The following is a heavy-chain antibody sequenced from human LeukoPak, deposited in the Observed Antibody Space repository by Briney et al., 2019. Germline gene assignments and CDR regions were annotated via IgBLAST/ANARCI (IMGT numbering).Heavy chain of an antibody. V-gene: IGHV1-2*02. CDR2: INPNSGGT. J-gene: IGHJ4*02. D-gene: IGHD4-17*01. CDR1: GYTFTGYY. Sequence: ASVKVPCKASGYTFTGYYMHWVRQAPGQGLEWMGWINPNSGGTNYAQKFQGRVTMTRDTSISTAYMELSRLRSDDTAVYYCAKRKHDYGDSEYYFDYWGQGTLVTVSS. CDR3: AKRKHDYGDSEYYFDY.